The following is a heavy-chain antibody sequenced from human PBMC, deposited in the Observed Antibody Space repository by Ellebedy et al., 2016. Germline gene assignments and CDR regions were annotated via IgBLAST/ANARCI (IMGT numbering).Heavy chain of an antibody. Sequence: GGSLRLSXSASGFIFRNYDIHWVRQAPGKGLEWVAVVWHDGSEKYYEASVKGRVTISRANSKNTVSLSMNSLRPEDTAVYYCAKVRSPDYYKSSGMDVWGQGTTVTVSS. J-gene: IGHJ6*02. CDR2: VWHDGSEK. D-gene: IGHD3-10*01. V-gene: IGHV3-30*02. CDR1: GFIFRNYD. CDR3: AKVRSPDYYKSSGMDV.